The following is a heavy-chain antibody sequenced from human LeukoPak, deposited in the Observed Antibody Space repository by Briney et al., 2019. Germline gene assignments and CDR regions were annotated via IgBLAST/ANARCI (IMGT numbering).Heavy chain of an antibody. Sequence: PGGSLRLSCAASGFTFSSYGMHWVRQPPGKGLEWVAFIRYDGSNKYYSDSVKGRFTISRDNSKNTLYLQMNSLRAEDTAVYYCAKDLGGSGSIDYWGQGTLVTVSS. CDR1: GFTFSSYG. J-gene: IGHJ4*02. V-gene: IGHV3-30*02. CDR3: AKDLGGSGSIDY. D-gene: IGHD3-10*01. CDR2: IRYDGSNK.